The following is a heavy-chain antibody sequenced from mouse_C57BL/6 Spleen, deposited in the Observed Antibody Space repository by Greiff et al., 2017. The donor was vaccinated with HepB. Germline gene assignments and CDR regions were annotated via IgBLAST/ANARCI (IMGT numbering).Heavy chain of an antibody. V-gene: IGHV5-4*01. CDR1: GFTFSSYA. Sequence: EVKLMESGGGLVKPGGSLKLSCAASGFTFSSYAMSWVRQTPEKRLEWVATISDGGSYTYYPDNVKGRFTISRDNAKNNLYLQMSHLKSEDTAMYYCARDMRITTVVDPLAYWGQGTLVTVSA. CDR2: ISDGGSYT. CDR3: ARDMRITTVVDPLAY. D-gene: IGHD1-1*01. J-gene: IGHJ3*01.